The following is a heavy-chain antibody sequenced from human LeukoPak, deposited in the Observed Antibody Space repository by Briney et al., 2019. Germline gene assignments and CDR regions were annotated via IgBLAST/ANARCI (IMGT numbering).Heavy chain of an antibody. V-gene: IGHV6-1*01. D-gene: IGHD5-24*01. CDR1: GYSVSSNSAA. CDR3: AREEAEMATIPPYYYYYYMDV. CDR2: TYYRSKWYN. J-gene: IGHJ6*03. Sequence: SQTLSLTCAISGYSVSSNSAAWNWIRQSPSRGLEWLGSTYYRSKWYNDYVVSVKSRITINPDTSKNQFSLQLNSVTPEDTAVYYCAREEAEMATIPPYYYYYYMDVWGKGTTVTVSS.